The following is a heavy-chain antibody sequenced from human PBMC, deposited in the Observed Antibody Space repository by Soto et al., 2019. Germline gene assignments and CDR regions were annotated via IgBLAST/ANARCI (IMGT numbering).Heavy chain of an antibody. CDR2: INAGNGNT. CDR1: GYTFTSYA. D-gene: IGHD2-21*02. V-gene: IGHV1-3*05. CDR3: ARSIXXVTALDY. J-gene: IGHJ4*02. Sequence: QVQLVQSGAEEKKPGASVKVSCKASGYTFTSYAMHWVRXXXXXXLEWMGWINAGNGNTKYSQKFQGRVTITRDTXXXTXXXXXXXXXXXXXXVYYCARSIXXVTALDYWGQGTLVTVSS.